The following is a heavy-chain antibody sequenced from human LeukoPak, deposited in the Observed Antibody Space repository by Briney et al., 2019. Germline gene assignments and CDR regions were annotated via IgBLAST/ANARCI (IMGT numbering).Heavy chain of an antibody. D-gene: IGHD3-10*01. CDR2: IKADGGEK. CDR3: ARGAYYGSGGFDP. V-gene: IGHV3-7*01. Sequence: GGSLRLSCAASGFTFSSYSMNWVRQTPGKGLEWVAKIKADGGEKDHVASVKGRFTISRDNAKNTLYLQMNSLRAEDTAVYYCARGAYYGSGGFDPWGQGTLVTVSS. CDR1: GFTFSSYS. J-gene: IGHJ5*02.